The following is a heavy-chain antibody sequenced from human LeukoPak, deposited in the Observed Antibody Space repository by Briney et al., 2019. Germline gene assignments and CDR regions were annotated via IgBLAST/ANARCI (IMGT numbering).Heavy chain of an antibody. CDR3: AKDLSSGTGRGFDY. D-gene: IGHD3/OR15-3a*01. Sequence: GGSLRLSCAASGFTFSAYGMAWVRQAPGKGLEWVSGIRGSGETTYYAESVKGRFINQRDNSKNTLYLQMNSLRAEDTALYYCAKDLSSGTGRGFDYWGQGTLVTVSS. V-gene: IGHV3-23*01. CDR1: GFTFSAYG. J-gene: IGHJ4*02. CDR2: IRGSGETT.